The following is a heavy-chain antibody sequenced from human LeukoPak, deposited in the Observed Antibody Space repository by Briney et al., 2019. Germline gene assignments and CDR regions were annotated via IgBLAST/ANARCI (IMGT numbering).Heavy chain of an antibody. CDR3: AAGDSSSWYGY. CDR1: GFTFTSSA. J-gene: IGHJ4*02. D-gene: IGHD6-13*01. CDR2: IVVGSGNT. V-gene: IGHV1-58*02. Sequence: AVKVSCKASGFTFTSSAMQWVRQARGQRLEWIGWIVVGSGNTNYAQKFQERVTITRDMSTSTGYMELSSLRSEDTAVYYCAAGDSSSWYGYWGQGTLVTVSS.